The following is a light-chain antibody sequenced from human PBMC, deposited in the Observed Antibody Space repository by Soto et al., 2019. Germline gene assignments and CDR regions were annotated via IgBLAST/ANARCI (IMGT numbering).Light chain of an antibody. V-gene: IGKV3-11*01. CDR1: QSIRSY. CDR3: QQRSNWPPMYT. Sequence: EIVLTQSPATLSLSPGDRATLSCRASQSIRSYLAWYQQKPGQAPRLLIYDASNRATGIPARFSGSGSGTDFTLTISSLEPEDFAVYYCQQRSNWPPMYTFGQGTKLEIK. CDR2: DAS. J-gene: IGKJ2*01.